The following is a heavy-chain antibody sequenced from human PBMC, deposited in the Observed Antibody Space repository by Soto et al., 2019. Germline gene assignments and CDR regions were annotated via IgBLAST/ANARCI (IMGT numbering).Heavy chain of an antibody. D-gene: IGHD6-13*01. V-gene: IGHV4-59*01. CDR2: IYYSGST. Sequence: SETLSLTCTVSGGSISSYYWSWIRQPPGKGLEWIGYIYYSGSTNYNPSLKSRVTISVDTSKNQFSLKLSSVTAADTAVYYWARGLRSRSWQRLYYYMDVWGKGTTVTVSS. CDR3: ARGLRSRSWQRLYYYMDV. CDR1: GGSISSYY. J-gene: IGHJ6*03.